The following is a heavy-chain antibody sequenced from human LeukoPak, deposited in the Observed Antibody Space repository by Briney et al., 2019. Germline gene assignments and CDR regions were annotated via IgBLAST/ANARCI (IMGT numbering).Heavy chain of an antibody. CDR1: GGSISSYY. Sequence: SETLSLTCTVSGGSISSYYWSWVRQPPGKGLEWIAYISDIGSINYNPSLKSRVTISLDTSKNQFSLKLSSVTAADTAVYYCAGHHPRNTVDFWGQGTLVTVSS. V-gene: IGHV4-59*08. CDR3: AGHHPRNTVDF. J-gene: IGHJ4*02. D-gene: IGHD2/OR15-2a*01. CDR2: ISDIGSI.